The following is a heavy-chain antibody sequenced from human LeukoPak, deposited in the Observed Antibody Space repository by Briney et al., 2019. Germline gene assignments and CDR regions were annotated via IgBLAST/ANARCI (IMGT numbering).Heavy chain of an antibody. CDR1: GFVFSNYG. CDR2: IWHDGSKK. D-gene: IGHD3-22*01. V-gene: IGHV3-33*01. J-gene: IGHJ4*02. Sequence: GRSLRLSCAVSGFVFSNYGMHWVRQAPGKGLAWVAIIWHDGSKKYYADSVLGRFTTSRDNSRSTLYLQMNRMRAEDTAIYYCASEFYYDSGYWGQGTLVTVSS. CDR3: ASEFYYDSGY.